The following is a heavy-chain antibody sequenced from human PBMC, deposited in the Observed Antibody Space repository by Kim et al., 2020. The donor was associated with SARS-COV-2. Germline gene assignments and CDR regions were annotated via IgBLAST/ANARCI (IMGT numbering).Heavy chain of an antibody. CDR3: ARGAGRDGTFDY. J-gene: IGHJ4*02. D-gene: IGHD2-15*01. Sequence: NYAQKFQGRVTITADESTSTAYMELSSLRSEDTAVYYCARGAGRDGTFDYWGQGTLVTVSS. V-gene: IGHV1-69*01.